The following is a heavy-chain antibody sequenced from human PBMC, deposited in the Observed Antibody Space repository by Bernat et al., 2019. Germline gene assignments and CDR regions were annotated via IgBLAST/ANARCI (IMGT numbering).Heavy chain of an antibody. CDR3: ARRYCSGGTCPNNWFDP. V-gene: IGHV5-51*01. D-gene: IGHD2-15*01. Sequence: EVQLVQSGAAVKKPGESLKISCKASGYSFTNYWLGWVRQMPGKGLEWMGIIYPGDSETRYSPSFQGQVTISADKSISTAYLQWSSLKASDTAMYYCARRYCSGGTCPNNWFDPWGPGTLVTVSS. CDR1: GYSFTNYW. J-gene: IGHJ5*02. CDR2: IYPGDSET.